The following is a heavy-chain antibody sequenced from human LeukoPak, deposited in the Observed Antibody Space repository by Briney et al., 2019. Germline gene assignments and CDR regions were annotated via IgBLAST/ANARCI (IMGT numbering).Heavy chain of an antibody. J-gene: IGHJ4*02. CDR3: ARGHSNYGNYFDY. V-gene: IGHV3-21*01. D-gene: IGHD4-11*01. CDR2: ISSSSSYI. Sequence: TAGGSLRLSCGVSGFTLSRYSMNWVRQAPGKGLEWVSSISSSSSYIYYAASVKGRFTISRDNAENSLSLQMNSLRAEDTAVYYCARGHSNYGNYFDYWGQGTLVTVSS. CDR1: GFTLSRYS.